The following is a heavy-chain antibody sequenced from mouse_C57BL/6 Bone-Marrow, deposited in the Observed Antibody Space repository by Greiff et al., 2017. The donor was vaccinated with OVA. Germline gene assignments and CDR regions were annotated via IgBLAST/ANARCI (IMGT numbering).Heavy chain of an antibody. CDR3: TRADVGYCRCCFAY. J-gene: IGHJ3*01. D-gene: IGHD2-3*01. Sequence: QVQLQQSGAELVRPGASVTLSCKASGYTFTDYEMHWVKQTPVHGLEWIGAIDPETGGTAYNQKFKGKAILTADKSSSTAYMELRSLTSEDSAVYYCTRADVGYCRCCFAYWGQGTLVTVSA. CDR1: GYTFTDYE. CDR2: IDPETGGT. V-gene: IGHV1-15*01.